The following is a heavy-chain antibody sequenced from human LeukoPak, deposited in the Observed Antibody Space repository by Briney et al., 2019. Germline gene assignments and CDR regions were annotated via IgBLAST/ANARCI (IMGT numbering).Heavy chain of an antibody. Sequence: GGSLRLSCGASGFTFGNYGMSWVRQASGKGLEWVSGISGSGEMIHYADSVKGRFTISRDNSKNTLYLQMNSLRAEDTAVYYCAKGFGGMITFGGVPGYWGQGTLVTVSS. CDR1: GFTFGNYG. CDR2: ISGSGEMI. D-gene: IGHD3-16*01. J-gene: IGHJ4*02. V-gene: IGHV3-23*01. CDR3: AKGFGGMITFGGVPGY.